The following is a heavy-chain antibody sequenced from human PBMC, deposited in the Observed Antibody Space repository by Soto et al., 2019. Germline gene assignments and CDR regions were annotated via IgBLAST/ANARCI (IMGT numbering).Heavy chain of an antibody. J-gene: IGHJ4*02. CDR1: GDRVSSNSAA. CDR3: ERGHQGFDY. V-gene: IGHV6-1*01. Sequence: PSQTLSLTCAVSGDRVSSNSAALHWIRQSPSRGLEWLVRTYYRSKWFNNSAISVKSRITINTDTSKNQVPLQLNSLTHEDTAAYYCERGHQGFDYCGQGTRLTVYS. CDR2: TYYRSKWFN.